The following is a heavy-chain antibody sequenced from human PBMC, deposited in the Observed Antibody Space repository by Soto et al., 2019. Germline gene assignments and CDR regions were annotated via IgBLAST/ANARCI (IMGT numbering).Heavy chain of an antibody. CDR3: ARRLWFGELYFQH. CDR2: INHSGST. D-gene: IGHD3-10*01. Sequence: PSEALSLTCAVYGGSFSGYYWSWIRQPPGKGLEWIGEINHSGSTNYNPSLKSRVTISVDTSKNQFSLKLSSVTAADTAVYYCARRLWFGELYFQHWGQGTLVTVSS. V-gene: IGHV4-34*01. J-gene: IGHJ1*01. CDR1: GGSFSGYY.